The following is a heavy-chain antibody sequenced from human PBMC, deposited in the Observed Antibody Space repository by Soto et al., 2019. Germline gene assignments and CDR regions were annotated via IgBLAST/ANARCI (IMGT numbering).Heavy chain of an antibody. V-gene: IGHV3-7*03. CDR3: SRVRATDYEIDY. Sequence: QAGGSLRLSCTASGFMFGGYWMTWVRHVPGKGLQWVANIKRDGSEKYYVDFVKGRFTISRDNADNSVFLDMNNLRVDDTATYYCSRVRATDYEIDYWGQGALVTVS. J-gene: IGHJ4*02. CDR2: IKRDGSEK. CDR1: GFMFGGYW. D-gene: IGHD4-17*01.